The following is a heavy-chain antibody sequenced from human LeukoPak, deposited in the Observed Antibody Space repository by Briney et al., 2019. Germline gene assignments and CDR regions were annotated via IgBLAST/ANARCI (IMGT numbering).Heavy chain of an antibody. J-gene: IGHJ5*02. CDR3: ARTYYYDSSGYYYVYNWFDP. Sequence: GGSLRLSCAASGFTFSSYWMHWVRQAPGKGLVWVSRINSDGSSTSYADSVKGRFTISRDNAKNTLYLQMNSLRAEDTAAYYCARTYYYDSSGYYYVYNWFDPWGQGTLVTVSS. CDR2: INSDGSST. D-gene: IGHD3-22*01. CDR1: GFTFSSYW. V-gene: IGHV3-74*01.